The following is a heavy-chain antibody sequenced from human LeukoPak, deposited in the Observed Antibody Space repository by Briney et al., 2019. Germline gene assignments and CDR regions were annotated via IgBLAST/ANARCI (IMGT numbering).Heavy chain of an antibody. V-gene: IGHV3-30-3*01. D-gene: IGHD5-18*01. CDR3: ARDRVADTAMGYFDY. CDR2: ISYDGSNK. J-gene: IGHJ4*02. CDR1: GFTFSSYV. Sequence: GGSLRLSCAASGFTFSSYVMHWVRQAPGKGLEWVAAISYDGSNKYYADSVKGRFTISRDNSKNTLYLQMNSLRAEDTAVYYCARDRVADTAMGYFDYWGQGTLVTVSS.